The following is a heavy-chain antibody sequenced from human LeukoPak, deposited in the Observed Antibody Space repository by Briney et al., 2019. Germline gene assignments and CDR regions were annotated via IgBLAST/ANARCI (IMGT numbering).Heavy chain of an antibody. D-gene: IGHD6-19*01. J-gene: IGHJ4*02. V-gene: IGHV3-15*01. CDR3: TTDLQQWPNDY. CDR2: IKSKTDGGTT. Sequence: PGGSLRLSCAASGFTFSSSSMSWVRQAPGKGLEWVGRIKSKTDGGTTDYAAPVKGRFTISRDDSKNTLYLQMNSLKTEDTAVYYCTTDLQQWPNDYWGQRTLVTVSS. CDR1: GFTFSSSS.